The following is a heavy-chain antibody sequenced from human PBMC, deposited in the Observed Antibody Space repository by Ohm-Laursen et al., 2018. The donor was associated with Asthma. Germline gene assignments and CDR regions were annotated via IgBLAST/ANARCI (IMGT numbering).Heavy chain of an antibody. CDR3: AKVGLTYYNAMDV. Sequence: LRLSCAASKFTFSNYAMNWVRQPPGKGLEWVSEISSTGGSTDYADSVKGRFTTSRDNSKSTMYLQMNSLRAEDTAVYYCAKVGLTYYNAMDVWGQGTTVTVSS. J-gene: IGHJ6*02. CDR2: ISSTGGST. D-gene: IGHD4/OR15-4a*01. V-gene: IGHV3-23*01. CDR1: KFTFSNYA.